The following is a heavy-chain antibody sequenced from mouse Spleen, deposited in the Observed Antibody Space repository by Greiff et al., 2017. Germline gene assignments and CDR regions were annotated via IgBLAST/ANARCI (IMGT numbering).Heavy chain of an antibody. V-gene: IGHV1S127*01. J-gene: IGHJ2*01. Sequence: VQLQQSGPELVRPGASVKMSCKASGYTFTSYWMHWVKQRPGQGLEWIGMIDPSNSETRYNQKFKDKATLNVDKSSSTAYMQLSSLTSEDSAVYYCARRHYSKGFDYWGQGTTRTVSS. CDR3: ARRHYSKGFDY. CDR1: GYTFTSYW. D-gene: IGHD2-5*01. CDR2: IDPSNSET.